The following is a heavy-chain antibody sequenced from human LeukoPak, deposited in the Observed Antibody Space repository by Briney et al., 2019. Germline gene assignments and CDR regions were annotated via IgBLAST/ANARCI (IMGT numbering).Heavy chain of an antibody. D-gene: IGHD6-19*01. J-gene: IGHJ4*02. Sequence: GGSLRLSCAASGFTFSSYSMNWVRQAPGKGLEWVSSISSSSSYIYYADSVKGRFTISRDNAKNSLYLQMNSLRAEDTAVYYCARANWIDSGWSGGDYWGQGTLATVSS. CDR2: ISSSSSYI. V-gene: IGHV3-21*01. CDR1: GFTFSSYS. CDR3: ARANWIDSGWSGGDY.